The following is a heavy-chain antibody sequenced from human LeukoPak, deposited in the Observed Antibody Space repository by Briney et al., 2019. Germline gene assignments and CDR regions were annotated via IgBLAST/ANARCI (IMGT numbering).Heavy chain of an antibody. CDR1: GFTFSSYA. J-gene: IGHJ3*01. Sequence: GGSLRLSCAASGFTFSSYAMSWVRQAPGKGLEWVSAISGSGGSTYYADSVKGRFTISRDNSKNTLYLQMNSLRAEDTAVYYCVKDRDCSSTSCRSNVFDPWGQGTMVTVSS. CDR3: VKDRDCSSTSCRSNVFDP. V-gene: IGHV3-23*01. CDR2: ISGSGGST. D-gene: IGHD2-2*01.